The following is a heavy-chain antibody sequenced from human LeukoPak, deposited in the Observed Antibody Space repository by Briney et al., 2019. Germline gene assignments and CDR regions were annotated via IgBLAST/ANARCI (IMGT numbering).Heavy chain of an antibody. J-gene: IGHJ5*02. V-gene: IGHV4-4*07. CDR2: IYTSGST. D-gene: IGHD6-6*01. CDR3: ARDELVPESSYNWFDP. Sequence: PSETLSLTCTVSGGSISSYYWSWIRQPAGKGLEWIGRIYTSGSTNYNPSLKSRVTMSVDTSKNQFSLKLSSVTAADTAVYYCARDELVPESSYNWFDPWGQGTLVTVPS. CDR1: GGSISSYY.